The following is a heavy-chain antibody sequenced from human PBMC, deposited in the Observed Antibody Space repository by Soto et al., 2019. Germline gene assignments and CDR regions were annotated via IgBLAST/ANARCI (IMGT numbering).Heavy chain of an antibody. CDR1: GFSLTTSGMC. CDR3: AHRAGLQGNWDGGYFDF. Sequence: SGPTLVNPTQTLTLTCTFSGFSLTTSGMCVSWIRQPPGKALEWLALIDWADDKYYSTSLKTRLTISKDTSKNQVVLTMTNVDPVDTATYYCAHRAGLQGNWDGGYFDFWGQGALVTV. J-gene: IGHJ4*02. V-gene: IGHV2-70*12. CDR2: IDWADDK. D-gene: IGHD1-1*01.